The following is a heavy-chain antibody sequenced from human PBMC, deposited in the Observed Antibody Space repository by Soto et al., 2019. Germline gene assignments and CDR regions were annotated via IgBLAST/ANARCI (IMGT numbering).Heavy chain of an antibody. V-gene: IGHV4-59*01. CDR1: GGSISSYY. J-gene: IGHJ5*02. D-gene: IGHD1-26*01. Sequence: PSETLSLTCTVSGGSISSYYWSWIRQPPGKGLEWIGYIYYSGSTNYNPSLKSRVTISVDTSKNQFSLKVTSVTAADTAVYYCARGPSGLSNWFDPWGHGTLVTVSS. CDR2: IYYSGST. CDR3: ARGPSGLSNWFDP.